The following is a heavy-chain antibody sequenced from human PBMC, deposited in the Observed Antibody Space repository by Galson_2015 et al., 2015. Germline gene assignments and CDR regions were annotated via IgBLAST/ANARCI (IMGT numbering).Heavy chain of an antibody. D-gene: IGHD3-10*01. CDR1: GYTFSSYG. CDR2: ISANNGNT. Sequence: SVKVSCKASGYTFSSYGITWVRQAPGQGLEWMGWISANNGNTNYAQKLQGRVTMTTDTSTSTAYMELRSLRSDDAALYYCARVASGRHGSGNYFDHWGQGTLVTVSS. J-gene: IGHJ4*02. CDR3: ARVASGRHGSGNYFDH. V-gene: IGHV1-18*04.